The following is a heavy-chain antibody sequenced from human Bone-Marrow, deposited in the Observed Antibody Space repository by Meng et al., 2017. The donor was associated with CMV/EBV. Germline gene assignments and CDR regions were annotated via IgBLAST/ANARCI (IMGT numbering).Heavy chain of an antibody. J-gene: IGHJ6*02. CDR3: ARDTVFGVVNYGMDV. CDR1: GFTFTSYA. Sequence: GGSLRLSCAASGFTFTSYAMSWVRQAPGKGLEWVSSISSSSSYIYYADSVKGRFTISRDNAKNSLYLQMNSLRAEDTAVYYCARDTVFGVVNYGMDVWGQGTTVTVSS. D-gene: IGHD3-3*01. CDR2: ISSSSSYI. V-gene: IGHV3-21*01.